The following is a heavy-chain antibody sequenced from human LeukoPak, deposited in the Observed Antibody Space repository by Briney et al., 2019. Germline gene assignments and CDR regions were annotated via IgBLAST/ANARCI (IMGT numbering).Heavy chain of an antibody. V-gene: IGHV1-18*01. CDR3: ASGVLWFGTKYGMDV. CDR2: ISAYNGNT. Sequence: ASVKVSCKASGYTFTSYGISWVRQAPGQGLEWMGWISAYNGNTNYAQKLQGRVTMTTDTSTSTAYMELRSLRSDDTAVYYCASGVLWFGTKYGMDVWGQGTTVTVSS. CDR1: GYTFTSYG. J-gene: IGHJ6*02. D-gene: IGHD3-10*01.